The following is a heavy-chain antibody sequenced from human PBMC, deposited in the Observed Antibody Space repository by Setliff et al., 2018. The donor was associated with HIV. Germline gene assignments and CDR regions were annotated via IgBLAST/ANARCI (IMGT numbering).Heavy chain of an antibody. D-gene: IGHD3-10*01. CDR3: ARALSYGSGTYSAAGF. CDR2: INAGNGNT. J-gene: IGHJ4*02. V-gene: IGHV1-3*01. Sequence: ASVKVSCKASGYTFTSYGISWVRQAPGQGLEWMGWINAGNGNTESSKKFQGRVTITRETSATTAYMELSSLTPEDTAIYFCARALSYGSGTYSAAGFWGQGTLVTVSS. CDR1: GYTFTSYG.